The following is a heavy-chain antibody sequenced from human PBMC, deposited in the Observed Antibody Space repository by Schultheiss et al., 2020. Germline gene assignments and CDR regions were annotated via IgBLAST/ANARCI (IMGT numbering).Heavy chain of an antibody. D-gene: IGHD1-20*01. V-gene: IGHV4-59*12. CDR1: GGSISSYY. CDR2: IYYSGST. Sequence: SETLSLTCTVSGGSISSYYWSWIRQPPGKGLEWIGYIYYSGSTNYNPSLKSRVTISVDTSKNQFSLKLSSVTAADTAVYYCARDPITGREKGAFDIWGQGTMVTVSS. J-gene: IGHJ3*02. CDR3: ARDPITGREKGAFDI.